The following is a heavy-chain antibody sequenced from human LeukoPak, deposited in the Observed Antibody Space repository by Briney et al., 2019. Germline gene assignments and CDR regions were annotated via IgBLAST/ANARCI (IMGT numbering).Heavy chain of an antibody. CDR1: GFTFSSYS. CDR3: AREESGTHYYYYMDV. V-gene: IGHV3-48*04. Sequence: GGSLRLSCAASGFTFSSYSMNWVRQAPGKGLEWVSYISSSSSTIYYADSVKGRFTISRDNAKNSLYLQMNSLRAEDTAVYYCAREESGTHYYYYMDVWGEGTTVTVSS. CDR2: ISSSSSTI. D-gene: IGHD1-26*01. J-gene: IGHJ6*03.